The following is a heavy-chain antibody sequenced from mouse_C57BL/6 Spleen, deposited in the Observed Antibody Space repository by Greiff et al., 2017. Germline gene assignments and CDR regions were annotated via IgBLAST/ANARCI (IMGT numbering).Heavy chain of an antibody. D-gene: IGHD2-4*01. CDR2: IHPNSGST. CDR3: ARRGDYPYAMDY. J-gene: IGHJ4*01. CDR1: GYTFTSYW. Sequence: QVQLQQPGAELVKPGASVKLSCKASGYTFTSYWMHWVKQRPGQGLEWIGMIHPNSGSTNYNEKFKSKATLTVDKSSSTAYMQLSSLTSEDSAVCYCARRGDYPYAMDYWGQGTSVTVSS. V-gene: IGHV1-64*01.